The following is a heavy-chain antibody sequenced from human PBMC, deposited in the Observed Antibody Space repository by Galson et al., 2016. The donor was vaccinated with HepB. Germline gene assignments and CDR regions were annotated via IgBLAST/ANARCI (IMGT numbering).Heavy chain of an antibody. V-gene: IGHV3-33*01. CDR3: ARDVCTSLSFWYYFDS. CDR1: GFKFSRFG. CDR2: IWYDGSYK. J-gene: IGHJ4*02. D-gene: IGHD2-2*01. Sequence: SLRLSCAASGFKFSRFGMHWVRQAPGKGLEWVAVIWYDGSYKYYGDSVRGRFTISRDNSKNTMYLQMNSLRGEDTAVYYCARDVCTSLSFWYYFDSWGPGTLVTVSS.